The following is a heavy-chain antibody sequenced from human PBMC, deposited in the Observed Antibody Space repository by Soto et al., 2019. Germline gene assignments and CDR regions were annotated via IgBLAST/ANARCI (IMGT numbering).Heavy chain of an antibody. J-gene: IGHJ4*02. CDR3: ARSHYSILTGYYYYFHY. CDR1: GGSISSGDYY. CDR2: IYYSGST. D-gene: IGHD3-9*01. V-gene: IGHV4-30-4*01. Sequence: SETLSLTCTVSGGSISSGDYYWSWIRQPPGKGLEWIGYIYYSGSTYYNPSLKSRVTISVDTSKNQFSLKLSSVTAADTAVYYCARSHYSILTGYYYYFHYWGQGTLVTVSS.